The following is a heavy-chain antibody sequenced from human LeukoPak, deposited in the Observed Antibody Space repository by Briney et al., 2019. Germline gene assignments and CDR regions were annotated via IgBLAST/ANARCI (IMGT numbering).Heavy chain of an antibody. J-gene: IGHJ5*02. CDR2: IRTKANSYAT. Sequence: GGSLSLFCAASGLTFSGSAMHWVRQASGKGLEWVGCIRTKANSYATTYAASVKGRFTTSRDDSKKTAFLQMNSLKTEDTAVYYCARGQPRWFDPWGQGTLVTVSS. D-gene: IGHD1-14*01. CDR3: ARGQPRWFDP. CDR1: GLTFSGSA. V-gene: IGHV3-73*01.